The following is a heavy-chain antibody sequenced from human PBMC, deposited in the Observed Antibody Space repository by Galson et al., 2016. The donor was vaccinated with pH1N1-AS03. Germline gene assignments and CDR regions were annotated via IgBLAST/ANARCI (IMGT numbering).Heavy chain of an antibody. Sequence: SLRLSCAASGFAFSHYGMHWVRQAPGKGLEWVAVISYGGNNDYYGDSLKGRFTISRDNSRNTLYLQMNNLRAEDTAVYYCARDEYSEYDTYYYGMDVWGQGTTVTVSS. J-gene: IGHJ6*02. CDR2: ISYGGNND. D-gene: IGHD5-12*01. CDR3: ARDEYSEYDTYYYGMDV. V-gene: IGHV3-33*01. CDR1: GFAFSHYG.